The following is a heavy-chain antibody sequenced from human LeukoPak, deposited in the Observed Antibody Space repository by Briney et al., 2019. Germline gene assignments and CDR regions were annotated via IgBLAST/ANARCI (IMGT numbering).Heavy chain of an antibody. CDR2: IIPIFGTA. J-gene: IGHJ5*02. D-gene: IGHD2-2*01. V-gene: IGHV1-69*13. Sequence: ASVKVSCKASGGTFSSYAISWVRQAPGQGLEWMGGIIPIFGTANYAQKFHGRVTITADESTSTDYMELSSLRSEDTAVYYCTSAEYQLLGYWWNWFDPWGQGTLVTVSS. CDR1: GGTFSSYA. CDR3: TSAEYQLLGYWWNWFDP.